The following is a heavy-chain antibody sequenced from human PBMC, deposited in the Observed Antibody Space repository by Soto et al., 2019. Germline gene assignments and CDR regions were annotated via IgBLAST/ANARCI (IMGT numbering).Heavy chain of an antibody. Sequence: SETLSLTCTVSGGSISSGGYYWSWIRQHPGKGLEWIGYIYYSGSTYYNPSLKSRVTISVDTSKNQFSLKLSSVTAADTAVYYCARRRLLWFGEFRHDASFDYWGQGTLVTVSS. J-gene: IGHJ4*02. CDR1: GGSISSGGYY. V-gene: IGHV4-31*03. CDR2: IYYSGST. CDR3: ARRRLLWFGEFRHDASFDY. D-gene: IGHD3-10*01.